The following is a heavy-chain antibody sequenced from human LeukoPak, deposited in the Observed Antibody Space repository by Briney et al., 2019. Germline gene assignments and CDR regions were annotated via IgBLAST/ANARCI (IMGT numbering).Heavy chain of an antibody. CDR1: GGSISSSSYY. D-gene: IGHD3-10*01. Sequence: PSETLSLTCTVSGGSISSSSYYWGWIRQPPGKGLEWIGSIYYSGSTYYNPSLKSRVTISVDTSKNQFSLQLNSVTPEDTAVYYCARLHWEKFGEPDYYYYMDVWGKGTTVTVSS. J-gene: IGHJ6*03. CDR2: IYYSGST. V-gene: IGHV4-39*07. CDR3: ARLHWEKFGEPDYYYYMDV.